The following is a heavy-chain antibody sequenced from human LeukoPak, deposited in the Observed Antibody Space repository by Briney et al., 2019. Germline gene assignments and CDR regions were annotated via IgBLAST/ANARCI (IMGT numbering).Heavy chain of an antibody. Sequence: SGPTLVNPTQTLTLTCTFSGFSLSTSGAGVGWIRQPPGKALEWLALIYWDDDKRYSPSLKSRLTITKDTSKNQVVLTMTNMDPVDTATYYCAHIDRVLEVQATFDYWGQGTLVTVSS. J-gene: IGHJ4*02. CDR2: IYWDDDK. CDR1: GFSLSTSGAG. V-gene: IGHV2-5*02. D-gene: IGHD3-10*01. CDR3: AHIDRVLEVQATFDY.